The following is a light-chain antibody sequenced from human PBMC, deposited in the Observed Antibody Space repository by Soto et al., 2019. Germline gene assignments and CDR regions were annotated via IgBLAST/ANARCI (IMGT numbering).Light chain of an antibody. CDR1: SSNVKSYNL. CDR3: SSYAGAVV. CDR2: EGS. J-gene: IGLJ2*01. V-gene: IGLV2-23*01. Sequence: QSALTQPASVSGSPGQSITISCTRTSSNVKSYNLVSWYQHPPGKAPKLIIYEGSERPSGVSNRFSGAPYGHSASLAIAGLQAEEEADDYCSSYAGAVVLGGGTQLTVL.